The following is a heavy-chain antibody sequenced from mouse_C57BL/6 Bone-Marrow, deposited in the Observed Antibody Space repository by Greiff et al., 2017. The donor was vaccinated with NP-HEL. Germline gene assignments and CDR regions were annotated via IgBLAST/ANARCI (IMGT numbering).Heavy chain of an antibody. Sequence: VHLVESGAELVRPGTSVKVSCKASGYAFTNYLIEWVKQRPGQGLEWIGVINPGSGGTNYNEKFKGKATLTADKSSSTAYMQLSSLTSEDSAVYFCARGTTVVYFDYWGQGTTLTVSS. CDR2: INPGSGGT. D-gene: IGHD1-1*01. J-gene: IGHJ2*01. CDR1: GYAFTNYL. CDR3: ARGTTVVYFDY. V-gene: IGHV1-54*01.